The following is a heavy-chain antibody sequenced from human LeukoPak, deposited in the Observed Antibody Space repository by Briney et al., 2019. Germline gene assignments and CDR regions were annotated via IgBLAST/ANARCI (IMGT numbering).Heavy chain of an antibody. CDR1: GFIFNSYA. D-gene: IGHD3-9*01. Sequence: PGGSLRLSCAASGFIFNSYAVSWVRQAPGKGLEWVSAISGSGGSTYYADSVKGRFTISRDNSKNTLYLQMNSLRAEDTAVYYCAKEQVLGDYDILTGGNCFDYWGQGTLVTVSS. CDR3: AKEQVLGDYDILTGGNCFDY. J-gene: IGHJ4*02. V-gene: IGHV3-23*01. CDR2: ISGSGGST.